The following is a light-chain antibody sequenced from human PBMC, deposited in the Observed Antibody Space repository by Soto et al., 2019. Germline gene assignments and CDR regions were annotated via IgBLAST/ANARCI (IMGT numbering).Light chain of an antibody. V-gene: IGLV1-40*01. CDR2: GNS. CDR3: QSYDSSLSEVV. Sequence: QSVLTQPPSVSGAPGQRVTISCIGSSSNIGAGYDVHWYQQLPGTAPKLLIYGNSNRPSGVPDRFSGSKSGTSASLAITGLQAEDEADYYCQSYDSSLSEVVFGGGTKLTVL. J-gene: IGLJ2*01. CDR1: SSNIGAGYD.